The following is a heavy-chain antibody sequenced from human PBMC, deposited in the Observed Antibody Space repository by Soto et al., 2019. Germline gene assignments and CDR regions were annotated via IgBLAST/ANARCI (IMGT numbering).Heavy chain of an antibody. J-gene: IGHJ3*02. CDR3: ARGYAGEEAFDI. V-gene: IGHV1-8*02. CDR2: MNPNSGNT. CDR1: GYTFTSYD. Sequence: ASVKVSCKASGYTFTSYDINWVRQATGQGLEWMGWMNPNSGNTGYAQKFQGRVTMTRNTSISTAYMELSSLRSEDTAVYYGARGYAGEEAFDIWGQGTMVTVSS. D-gene: IGHD7-27*01.